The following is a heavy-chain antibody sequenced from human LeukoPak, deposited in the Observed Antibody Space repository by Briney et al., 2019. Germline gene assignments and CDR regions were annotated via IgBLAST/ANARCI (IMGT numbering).Heavy chain of an antibody. CDR1: GFIFKKYW. D-gene: IGHD5-24*01. V-gene: IGHV3-7*01. Sequence: GGSLRLSCIASGFIFKKYWMNWVRQVPGKGLECLANIKEDGSETYYADSVKGRFTISRDNPKNLLFLQINSLRVEDTAVYYCARETPRRGETRDGYRWGQGTVVTVSS. CDR3: ARETPRRGETRDGYR. CDR2: IKEDGSET. J-gene: IGHJ4*02.